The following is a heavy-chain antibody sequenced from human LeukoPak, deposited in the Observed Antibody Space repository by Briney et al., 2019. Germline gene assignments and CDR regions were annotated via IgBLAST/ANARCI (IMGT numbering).Heavy chain of an antibody. CDR3: ARRSSSGYYFDY. D-gene: IGHD3-22*01. V-gene: IGHV4-59*08. Sequence: SETLSLTCTVSSDSISDYYWGWIRQPPGKGLEWIGYIFHSGTTHYNPSLKSRVTISVDTSRNQFSLKLSSVTAADTAVYYCARRSSSGYYFDYWGQGTLVTVSS. CDR2: IFHSGTT. CDR1: SDSISDYY. J-gene: IGHJ4*02.